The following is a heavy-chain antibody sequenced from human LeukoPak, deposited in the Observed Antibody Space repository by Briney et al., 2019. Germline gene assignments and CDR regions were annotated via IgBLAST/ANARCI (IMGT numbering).Heavy chain of an antibody. D-gene: IGHD6-19*01. CDR2: ISAYNGNT. Sequence: GASVKVSCKASGGTFSSYAISWVRQAPGQGLEWMGWISAYNGNTNYAQKLQGRVTMTTGTSTSTAYMELRSLRSDDTAVYYCARDSRAVAGSYYYGMDVWGQGTTVTVSS. V-gene: IGHV1-18*01. CDR1: GGTFSSYA. J-gene: IGHJ6*02. CDR3: ARDSRAVAGSYYYGMDV.